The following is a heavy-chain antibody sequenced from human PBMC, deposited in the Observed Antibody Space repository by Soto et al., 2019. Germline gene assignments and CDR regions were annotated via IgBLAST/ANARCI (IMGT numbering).Heavy chain of an antibody. D-gene: IGHD4-17*01. CDR2: INPNSGGT. CDR1: GYTFTGYY. CDR3: ARGGGLMTTGWGGMDV. V-gene: IGHV1-2*04. Sequence: AAVKCSFKDSGYTFTGYYMHWVRQAPGQVLDCIGWINPNSGGTNYAQNFQGWVTMTRDTSISTAYMELSRLRSDDTAVYYCARGGGLMTTGWGGMDVWGQGTTVAVSS. J-gene: IGHJ6*02.